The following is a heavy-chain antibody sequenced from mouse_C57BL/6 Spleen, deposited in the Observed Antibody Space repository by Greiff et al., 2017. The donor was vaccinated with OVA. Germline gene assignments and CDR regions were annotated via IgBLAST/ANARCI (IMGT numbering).Heavy chain of an antibody. J-gene: IGHJ2*01. Sequence: QVQLQQSGAELAKPGASVKLSCKASGYTFTSYWMHWVKQRPGQGLEWIGYINPSSGYTKYNQKFKDKATLTADKSSSTAYMQLSSLTYEDAAVYYGAADITTVGAEAFDYWGQGTTLTVSS. CDR3: AADITTVGAEAFDY. CDR1: GYTFTSYW. D-gene: IGHD1-1*01. CDR2: INPSSGYT. V-gene: IGHV1-7*01.